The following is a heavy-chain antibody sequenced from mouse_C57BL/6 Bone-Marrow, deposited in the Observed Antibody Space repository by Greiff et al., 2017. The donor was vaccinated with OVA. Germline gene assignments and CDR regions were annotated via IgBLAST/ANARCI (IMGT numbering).Heavy chain of an antibody. CDR1: GYSITSGYY. CDR2: ISYDGSN. Sequence: EVQLVESGPGLVKPSQSLSLTCSVTGYSITSGYYWNWIRQFPGNKLEWMGYISYDGSNNYNPSLKNRISITRDTSKNQFFLKLNSVTTEDTATYYCARGFITNWYFDVWGTGTTVTVSS. J-gene: IGHJ1*03. V-gene: IGHV3-6*01. D-gene: IGHD1-1*01. CDR3: ARGFITNWYFDV.